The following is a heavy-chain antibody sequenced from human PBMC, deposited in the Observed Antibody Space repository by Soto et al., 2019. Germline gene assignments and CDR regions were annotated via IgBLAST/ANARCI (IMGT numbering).Heavy chain of an antibody. CDR3: ARDLRFQGHDYADYLGYGMDV. J-gene: IGHJ6*02. D-gene: IGHD4-17*01. CDR1: GGSISPYY. CDR2: IYYSGRT. V-gene: IGHV4-59*01. Sequence: QVQLQESGPGLVKPSETLSLTCTVSGGSISPYYWSWIRQPPGKGLEWIGYIYYSGRTNYNPSLKSRVTTSVDTSKDQFSLNLSSVTAADTAVYYCARDLRFQGHDYADYLGYGMDVWGQGTTVTVSS.